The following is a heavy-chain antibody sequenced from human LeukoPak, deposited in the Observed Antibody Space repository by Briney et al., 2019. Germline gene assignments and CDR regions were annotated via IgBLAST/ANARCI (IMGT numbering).Heavy chain of an antibody. CDR3: ARLSYDFWGYYYYYMDV. CDR2: ISSSGSTI. Sequence: GGSLRLSCAASGFTFSSYEMNWVRQAPGKWLEWVSYISSSGSTIYYADSVKGRFTISRDNAKNSLYLQMNSLRAEDTAVYYCARLSYDFWGYYYYYMDVWGKGTTVTVSS. D-gene: IGHD3-3*01. CDR1: GFTFSSYE. V-gene: IGHV3-48*03. J-gene: IGHJ6*03.